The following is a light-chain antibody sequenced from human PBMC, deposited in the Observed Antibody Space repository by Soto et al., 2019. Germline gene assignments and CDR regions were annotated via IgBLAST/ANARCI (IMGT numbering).Light chain of an antibody. J-gene: IGKJ5*01. CDR2: WAS. Sequence: DIVMTQSXXXXXXFLXXSAPINXNSSQSVLYSSNNKNYLAWYQQKPGQPPKLLIYWASTRESGVPDRFSGSGSGTDFTLTISSLQAEDVAVYYCQQYYSTPITFGQGTRLEIK. V-gene: IGKV4-1*01. CDR1: QSVLYSSNNKNY. CDR3: QQYYSTPIT.